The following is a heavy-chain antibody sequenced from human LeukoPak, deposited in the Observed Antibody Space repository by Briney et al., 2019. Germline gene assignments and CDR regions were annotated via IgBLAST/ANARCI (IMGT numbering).Heavy chain of an antibody. CDR1: GGSFSGYY. CDR2: INHSGST. D-gene: IGHD6-19*01. CDR3: ARDILKTAVAGTALFYY. Sequence: SETLSLTCAVYGGSFSGYYWSWIRQPPGKGLEWIGEINHSGSTNYNPSLKSRVTISVDTSKNQFSLKLSSVTAADTAVYYCARDILKTAVAGTALFYYWGQGTLVTVSS. J-gene: IGHJ4*02. V-gene: IGHV4-34*01.